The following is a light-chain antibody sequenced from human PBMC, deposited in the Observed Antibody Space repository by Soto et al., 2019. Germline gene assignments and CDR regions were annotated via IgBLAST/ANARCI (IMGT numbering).Light chain of an antibody. J-gene: IGLJ3*02. Sequence: LTQAPSVSGAPGQRVTISCTGSSSNIGAGYDVQWYQHLPGTAPKLLIHGNTNRPSGVPDRFSGSKSGTSASLAITALQAEGEGDYYCQSYDTTLSSWVFGGGTKVTVL. CDR2: GNT. CDR1: SSNIGAGYD. CDR3: QSYDTTLSSWV. V-gene: IGLV1-40*01.